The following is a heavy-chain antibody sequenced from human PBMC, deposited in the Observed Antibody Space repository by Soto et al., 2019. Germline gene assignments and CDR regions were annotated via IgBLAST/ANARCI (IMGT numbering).Heavy chain of an antibody. D-gene: IGHD1-26*01. CDR1: GGSIRSYY. J-gene: IGHJ6*02. CDR3: AREGASGFGMDV. V-gene: IGHV4-4*07. Sequence: SETLSLTCTVSGGSIRSYYWSWIRQPAGKPLEWIGRIYTSGTTNYNPSLKSRVTMSVDTSKNQFSLNLSSVTAADTAVYYCAREGASGFGMDVWGQGTTVTVS. CDR2: IYTSGTT.